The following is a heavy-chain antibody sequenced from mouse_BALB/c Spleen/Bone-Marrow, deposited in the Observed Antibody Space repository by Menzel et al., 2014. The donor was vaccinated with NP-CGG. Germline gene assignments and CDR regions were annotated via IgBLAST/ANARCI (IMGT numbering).Heavy chain of an antibody. D-gene: IGHD2-1*01. CDR1: GFDLSRYW. Sequence: VQLKQSGGGLVQPGGSLKLSCAASGFDLSRYWMSWVRQAPGKGLEWIGEINPDSSTINYTPSLKDKFIISRDNAKNTLYLQMSKVRSEDTALYYCARLGNYGWFAYWGQGTLVTVSA. J-gene: IGHJ3*01. CDR3: ARLGNYGWFAY. CDR2: INPDSSTI. V-gene: IGHV4-1*02.